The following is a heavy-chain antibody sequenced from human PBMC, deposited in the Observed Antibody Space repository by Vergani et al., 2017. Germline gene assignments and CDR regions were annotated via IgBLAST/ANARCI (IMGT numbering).Heavy chain of an antibody. CDR2: ISSSSRYI. CDR1: GFTFSSYS. V-gene: IGHV3-21*01. J-gene: IGHJ4*02. D-gene: IGHD6-19*01. CDR3: ARGAVAGLFSD. Sequence: EVQLVESGGGLVKPGGSLRLSCAASGFTFSSYSMNWVRQAPGKGLEWVSSISSSSRYIYYADSVKGRFTISRANAKNSLYLQMNSLRAEDTAVYYCARGAVAGLFSDWGQGTLVTVSS.